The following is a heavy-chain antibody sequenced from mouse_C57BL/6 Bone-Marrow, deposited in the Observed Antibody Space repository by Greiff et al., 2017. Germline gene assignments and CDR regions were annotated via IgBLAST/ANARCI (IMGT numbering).Heavy chain of an antibody. CDR3: ARLGYYYGHYAMDY. CDR1: GFTFSDYG. J-gene: IGHJ4*01. D-gene: IGHD1-1*01. CDR2: ISNLAYSI. Sequence: EVHLVESGGGLVQPGGSLKLSCAASGFTFSDYGMAWVRQAPRKGPEWVAFISNLAYSIYYADTVTGRFPISRENAKNTLYLEMSSLRSEDTAMYYCARLGYYYGHYAMDYWGQGTSVTVSS. V-gene: IGHV5-15*01.